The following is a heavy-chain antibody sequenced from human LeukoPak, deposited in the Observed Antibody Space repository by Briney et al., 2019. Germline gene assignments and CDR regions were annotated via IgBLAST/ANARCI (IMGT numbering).Heavy chain of an antibody. CDR1: GFTFSSYG. CDR2: IRYDGSNK. D-gene: IGHD6-13*01. CDR3: AKGAGYSSSWSHFDY. Sequence: SGGSLRLSCAASGFTFSSYGMHWVRQAPGKGLEWVAFIRYDGSNKYYADSVKGRFTISRDNSKNTLYVQMNSLRAEDTAVYYCAKGAGYSSSWSHFDYWGQGTLVTVSS. J-gene: IGHJ4*02. V-gene: IGHV3-30*02.